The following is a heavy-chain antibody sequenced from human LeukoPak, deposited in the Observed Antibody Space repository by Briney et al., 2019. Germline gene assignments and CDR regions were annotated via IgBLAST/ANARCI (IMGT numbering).Heavy chain of an antibody. J-gene: IGHJ4*02. CDR2: INHSGST. D-gene: IGHD2-21*01. CDR3: ARVVHCGGDCPFYFDY. CDR1: GGSFSGYY. V-gene: IGHV4-34*01. Sequence: SETLSLTCAVYGGSFSGYYWSWIRQPPGKGLEWIGEINHSGSTNYNPSLKSRVTISVDTSKNQFSLKLSSVTAADTAVYYCARVVHCGGDCPFYFDYWGQGTLVTVSS.